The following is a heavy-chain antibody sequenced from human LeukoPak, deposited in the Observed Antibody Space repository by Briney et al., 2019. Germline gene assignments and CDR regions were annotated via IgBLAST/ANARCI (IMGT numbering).Heavy chain of an antibody. CDR2: IKSKTDGGTT. J-gene: IGHJ3*02. CDR1: GFTFSNAW. CDR3: TTVPLEGIDAFDI. Sequence: AGGSLRLSCAASGFTFSNAWMSWVRQAPGKGLEWVGRIKSKTDGGTTDYAAPVKGRFTISRDDSKNTLYLQMNSLKTEDTAVYYCTTVPLEGIDAFDIWGQGTMVTVSS. D-gene: IGHD3-10*01. V-gene: IGHV3-15*01.